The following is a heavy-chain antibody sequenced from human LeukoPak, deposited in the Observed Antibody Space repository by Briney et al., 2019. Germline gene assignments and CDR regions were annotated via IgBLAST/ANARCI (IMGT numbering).Heavy chain of an antibody. D-gene: IGHD3-22*01. V-gene: IGHV4-34*01. CDR1: GGSFSAYY. CDR3: ARSYYYDSSGVGY. J-gene: IGHJ4*02. Sequence: SETLSLTCAVYGGSFSAYYWNWIRQPPGKGLEWIGEINHSGSTNYNPSLKSRVTTSVDTSKNQFSLKLSSVTAADTAVYFCARSYYYDSSGVGYWGQGTLVTVSS. CDR2: INHSGST.